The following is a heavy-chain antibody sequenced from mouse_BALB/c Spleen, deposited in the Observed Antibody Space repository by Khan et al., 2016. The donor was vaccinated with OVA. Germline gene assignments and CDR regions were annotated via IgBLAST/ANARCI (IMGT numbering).Heavy chain of an antibody. CDR1: GYTFTSYW. CDR3: AISNYYGSSLYALDY. Sequence: DLVKPGASVKLSCKATGYTFTSYWINWIKQRPGQGLEWIGRIGTGSGSTSYNEMFKGKATLTVDTYSSIAYIQLSSLSSEDSAVYFCAISNYYGSSLYALDYWGQGTSVTVSS. D-gene: IGHD1-1*01. CDR2: IGTGSGST. J-gene: IGHJ4*01. V-gene: IGHV1S41*01.